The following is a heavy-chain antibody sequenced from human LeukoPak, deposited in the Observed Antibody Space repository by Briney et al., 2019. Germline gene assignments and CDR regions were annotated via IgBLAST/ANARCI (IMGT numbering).Heavy chain of an antibody. CDR2: IYYSGST. V-gene: IGHV4-59*01. CDR3: ARDDPSYSSGFDY. D-gene: IGHD6-19*01. J-gene: IGHJ4*02. CDR1: GGSISSYY. Sequence: PSETLSLTCTVSGGSISSYYWSWIRQPPGKGLEWIGYIYYSGSTNYNPSLKGRVTISVDTSKNQFSLKLSSVTAADTAVYCCARDDPSYSSGFDYWGQGTLVTVSS.